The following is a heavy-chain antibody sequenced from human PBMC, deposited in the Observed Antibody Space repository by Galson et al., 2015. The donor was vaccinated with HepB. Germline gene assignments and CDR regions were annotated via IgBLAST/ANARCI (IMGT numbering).Heavy chain of an antibody. CDR1: GFTFSSYS. J-gene: IGHJ2*01. V-gene: IGHV3-48*04. Sequence: SLRLSCAASGFTFSSYSMNWVRQAPGKGLEWVSFISSSSTTIYYADSVKGRFTISRDDAKNSLYLQMNSLRAEDTAVYYCARDLTGYSSTWRRYGFFDLWGRGTLVTVSS. CDR3: ARDLTGYSSTWRRYGFFDL. D-gene: IGHD6-13*01. CDR2: ISSSSTTI.